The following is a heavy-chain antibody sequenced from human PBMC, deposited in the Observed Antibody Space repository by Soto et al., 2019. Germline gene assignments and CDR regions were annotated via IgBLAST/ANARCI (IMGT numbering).Heavy chain of an antibody. D-gene: IGHD4-17*01. CDR2: IYNSGAT. J-gene: IGHJ4*02. V-gene: IGHV4-59*01. Sequence: QVRLQESGPGLVKPSETLSLDCSVSGYSMIGSYWTWIRQPPGSGLQWLGYIYNSGATAYNSSFKSRITVSIDTPNNRFSLNLRSVTAADTAVYYCVRNKVTTMRFFDFWGPGKMVTGSS. CDR3: VRNKVTTMRFFDF. CDR1: GYSMIGSY.